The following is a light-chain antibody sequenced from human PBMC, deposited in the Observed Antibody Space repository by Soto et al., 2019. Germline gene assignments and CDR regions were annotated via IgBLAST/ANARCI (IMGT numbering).Light chain of an antibody. Sequence: DIQMTQSPSTLSESVGDRVTITCRASQSISSWLAWYQQKPGKAPKLLIYKASNFQSGVPSRFSGSASGADFTLTISSLQPDDFATYCCQQYSTYPITFGGGTKVEIK. CDR2: KAS. CDR1: QSISSW. J-gene: IGKJ4*01. CDR3: QQYSTYPIT. V-gene: IGKV1-5*03.